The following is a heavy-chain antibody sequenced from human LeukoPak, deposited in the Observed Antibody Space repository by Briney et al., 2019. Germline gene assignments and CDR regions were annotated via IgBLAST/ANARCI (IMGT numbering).Heavy chain of an antibody. D-gene: IGHD6-6*01. CDR2: ISASGAST. V-gene: IGHV3-23*01. CDR3: AKEDAARRHIIDY. J-gene: IGHJ4*02. Sequence: SSISASGASTYYSDSGKGRFTIWRDNGKKTMYMKKNRLRGEDTALYYCAKEDAARRHIIDYCGQGTLVTVSS.